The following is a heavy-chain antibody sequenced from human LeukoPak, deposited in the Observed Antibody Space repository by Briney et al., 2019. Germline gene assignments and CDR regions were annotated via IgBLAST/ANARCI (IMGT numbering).Heavy chain of an antibody. J-gene: IGHJ3*02. CDR3: ARCSRSSTDCYSAFDI. D-gene: IGHD2-2*02. V-gene: IGHV3-20*04. CDR1: GFTFDDYG. Sequence: GGSLRLSCEASGFTFDDYGMSWVRQSTGKGLEWVSAITNWNGGSTGYADSVRGRFTISRDNAKNSMYLQMNSLRAEDTALYYCARCSRSSTDCYSAFDIWGQGTMVTVSS. CDR2: ITNWNGGST.